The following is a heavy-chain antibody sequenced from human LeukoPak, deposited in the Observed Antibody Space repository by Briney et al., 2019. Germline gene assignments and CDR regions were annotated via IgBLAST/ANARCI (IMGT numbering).Heavy chain of an antibody. D-gene: IGHD1-7*01. CDR1: GYTLTELS. V-gene: IGHV1-24*01. Sequence: ASVKVSCKVSGYTLTELSMHWVRQAPGKGLEWMGGFDPEDGETIYAQKFQGRVTMTEDTSTDTAYTELSSLRSEDTAVYYCATATRYGYNWNYDPVYYFDYWGQGTLVTVSS. J-gene: IGHJ4*02. CDR2: FDPEDGET. CDR3: ATATRYGYNWNYDPVYYFDY.